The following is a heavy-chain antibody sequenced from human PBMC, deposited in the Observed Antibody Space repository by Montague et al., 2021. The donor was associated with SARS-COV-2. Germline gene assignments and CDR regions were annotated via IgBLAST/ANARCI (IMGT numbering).Heavy chain of an antibody. CDR3: ARRSYSSSWYDY. CDR1: GYSFTIYW. D-gene: IGHD6-13*01. V-gene: IGHV5-10-1*01. Sequence: SGAEVKKPGESLRISCKGSGYSFTIYWISWVRQMPGKGLEWMGRIDPSDSYTNYSPSFQGHVTISADKSISTAYLQWSSLKASDAAMYYCARRSYSSSWYDYWGQGTLVTVSS. J-gene: IGHJ4*02. CDR2: IDPSDSYT.